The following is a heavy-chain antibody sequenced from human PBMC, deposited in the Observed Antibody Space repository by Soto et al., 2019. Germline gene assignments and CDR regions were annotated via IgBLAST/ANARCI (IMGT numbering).Heavy chain of an antibody. CDR2: IYGDDSRT. CDR3: ARALHGNFYFDF. V-gene: IGHV5-51*01. CDR1: GYRFTNYW. Sequence: GESLKISCQSSGYRFTNYWIGWVRQMPGQGLEWMGLIYGDDSRTIYNPSFQGQVTTSAXXXIXXXHXQXXXLXASDTAFYYCARALHGNFYFDFWGQGTLVTVSS. J-gene: IGHJ4*02. D-gene: IGHD1-7*01.